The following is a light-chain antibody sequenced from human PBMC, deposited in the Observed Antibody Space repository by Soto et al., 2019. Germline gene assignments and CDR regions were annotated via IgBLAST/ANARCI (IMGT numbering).Light chain of an antibody. Sequence: EIVLTQSPGTLSLSPGERATLSCRASQSVSSSFLAWYQKKPGQAPRLLIFGSSRRATGIPERFSGSASRTVFTLTISRLEPEDFAVYYCQQYGSSPDTFGQGTRLEIK. CDR2: GSS. CDR1: QSVSSSF. CDR3: QQYGSSPDT. V-gene: IGKV3-20*01. J-gene: IGKJ5*01.